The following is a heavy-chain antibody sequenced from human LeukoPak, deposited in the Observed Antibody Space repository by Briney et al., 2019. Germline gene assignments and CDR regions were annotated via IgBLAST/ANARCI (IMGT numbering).Heavy chain of an antibody. J-gene: IGHJ4*02. CDR1: GFTFSSYA. Sequence: GGSLRLSCAASGFTFSSYALSWVRQAPGKGLEWVSSFSGGGGGAYYADSVRGRFTISRDNSKNTLYLQMNGLRAEDTAIYYRARLLRALYFDYWGQGTLVTVSS. V-gene: IGHV3-23*01. CDR3: ARLLRALYFDY. CDR2: FSGGGGGA. D-gene: IGHD4-17*01.